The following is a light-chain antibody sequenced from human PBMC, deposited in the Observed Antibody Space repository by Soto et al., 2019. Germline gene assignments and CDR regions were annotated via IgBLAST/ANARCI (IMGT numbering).Light chain of an antibody. J-gene: IGKJ4*01. V-gene: IGKV3-20*01. CDR3: QQYGSSPLT. CDR2: DAS. Sequence: EIVFTQSPGTLSLSPGERGTLSCRASQSVSSNYLAWYQQKPGQAPRLLIYDASSRDTGIPDRFSGSGSGTDFTLTISSLEPEDFTVYYCQQYGSSPLTFGGGTKVDIK. CDR1: QSVSSNY.